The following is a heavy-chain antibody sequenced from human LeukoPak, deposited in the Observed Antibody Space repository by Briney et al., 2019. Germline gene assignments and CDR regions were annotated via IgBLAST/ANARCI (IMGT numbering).Heavy chain of an antibody. CDR3: ARAVGPFDF. Sequence: PGRSLRLSCAASGFTFSTYGMHWVRQAPGKGLEWVAVIWYDGSNKHYADSVKGRFTISRDNSKNTLYLQMNSLRAEDTAVYYCARAVGPFDFWGQGTMVTVSS. CDR2: IWYDGSNK. V-gene: IGHV3-33*01. CDR1: GFTFSTYG. J-gene: IGHJ3*01.